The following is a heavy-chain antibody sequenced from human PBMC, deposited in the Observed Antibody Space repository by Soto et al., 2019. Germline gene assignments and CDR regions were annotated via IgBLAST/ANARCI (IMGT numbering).Heavy chain of an antibody. CDR1: GFTFSSYA. CDR2: ISGSGDTT. Sequence: GGSLRLSCAGSGFTFSSYAMSWVRQAPGKGLEWVSAISGSGDTTYYADSVKGRFTISRDNSKNTLYLQMNSLRAEDTAVYYCERDSYSSSWYDYWGQGTLVTVSS. V-gene: IGHV3-23*01. D-gene: IGHD6-13*01. CDR3: ERDSYSSSWYDY. J-gene: IGHJ4*02.